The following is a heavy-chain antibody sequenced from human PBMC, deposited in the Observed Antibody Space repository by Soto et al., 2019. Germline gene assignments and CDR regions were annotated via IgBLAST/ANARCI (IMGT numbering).Heavy chain of an antibody. CDR2: FDPEDGET. D-gene: IGHD5-12*01. CDR1: GHTLTEFS. J-gene: IGHJ4*02. CDR3: AAGGTGWLQSPFDY. V-gene: IGHV1-24*01. Sequence: QVQLVQSGAEVKKPGASVKVSCKVSGHTLTEFSMHWVRQAPGKGLEWMGGFDPEDGETIYAQRFQGRVTMTEDTYTDPAYMELSSLRSEDTAVYYCAAGGTGWLQSPFDYWGQGTPVTVSS.